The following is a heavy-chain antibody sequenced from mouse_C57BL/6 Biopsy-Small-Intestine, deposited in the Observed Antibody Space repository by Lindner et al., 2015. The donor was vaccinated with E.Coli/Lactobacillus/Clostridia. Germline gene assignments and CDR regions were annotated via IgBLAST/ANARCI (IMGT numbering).Heavy chain of an antibody. CDR2: INPYNGGT. J-gene: IGHJ1*03. CDR3: ARSSTWDDWYFDV. D-gene: IGHD4-1*01. CDR1: GYTFTDYY. V-gene: IGHV1-19*01. Sequence: VQLQESGPVLVKPGASVKMSCKASGYTFTDYYMNWVKQSHGKSLEWIGIINPYNGGTTYNQKFKGKATLTVDKSSSTAYMELNSLTSEDSAVYYCARSSTWDDWYFDVWGTGTTVTVSS.